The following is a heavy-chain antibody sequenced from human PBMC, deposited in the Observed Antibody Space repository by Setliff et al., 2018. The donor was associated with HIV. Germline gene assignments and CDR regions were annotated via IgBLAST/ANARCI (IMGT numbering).Heavy chain of an antibody. D-gene: IGHD4-17*01. J-gene: IGHJ5*02. CDR1: GHSISSGYF. CDR3: ARGFLRGRRRWFDP. V-gene: IGHV4-61*01. Sequence: NPSETLSLTCAVSGHSISSGYFCGWIRQTPGKGLEWIGYIFYSGSTNYNPSLKSRVTISVDASKNQFSLRLSSVTAADTAVYYCARGFLRGRRRWFDPWGQGTLVTVSS. CDR2: IFYSGST.